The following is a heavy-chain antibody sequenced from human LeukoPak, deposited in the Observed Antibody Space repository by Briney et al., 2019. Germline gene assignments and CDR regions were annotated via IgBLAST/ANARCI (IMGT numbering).Heavy chain of an antibody. CDR3: ATHSGSYYPAFDI. Sequence: ASVKVSCKASGYTFTGYYMHWVRQAPGQGLEWMGWINPNSGGTNYAQKLQGRVTMTRDTSVSTAYMELSRLRSDDTAVYYCATHSGSYYPAFDIWGQGTMVTVSS. V-gene: IGHV1-2*02. D-gene: IGHD1-26*01. CDR2: INPNSGGT. CDR1: GYTFTGYY. J-gene: IGHJ3*02.